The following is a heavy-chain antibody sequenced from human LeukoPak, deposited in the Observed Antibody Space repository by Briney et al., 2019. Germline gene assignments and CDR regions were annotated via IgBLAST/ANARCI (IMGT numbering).Heavy chain of an antibody. Sequence: SETLSLTCAVYGGSFSGYYWSWIRQPPGKGLEWIGEINHSGSTNYNPSLKSRVTMSVDTSKNQFSLTLSSVTAADTAVYYCARHVYGKGMYVWGKGTTVTVSS. D-gene: IGHD4-17*01. CDR2: INHSGST. CDR1: GGSFSGYY. J-gene: IGHJ6*04. V-gene: IGHV4-34*01. CDR3: ARHVYGKGMYV.